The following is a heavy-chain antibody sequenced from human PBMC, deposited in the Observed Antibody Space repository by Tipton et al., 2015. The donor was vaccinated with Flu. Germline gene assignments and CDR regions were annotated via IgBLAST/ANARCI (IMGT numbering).Heavy chain of an antibody. Sequence: QSGAEVKKPGASVKVSCKASGYTFTSYYMHWVRQAPGQGLEWMGIINPSGGSTSYAQKFQGRITMTRDTSTSTVYMELSSLRSEDTAVYYCARGIGQDLYYYYGMDVWGQGTTVTVSS. V-gene: IGHV1-46*01. J-gene: IGHJ6*02. CDR3: ARGIGQDLYYYYGMDV. D-gene: IGHD2-15*01. CDR1: GYTFTSYY. CDR2: INPSGGST.